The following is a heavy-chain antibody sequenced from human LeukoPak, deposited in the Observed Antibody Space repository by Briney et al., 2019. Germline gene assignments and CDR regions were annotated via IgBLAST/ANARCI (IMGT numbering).Heavy chain of an antibody. J-gene: IGHJ5*02. V-gene: IGHV1-2*06. CDR2: INPNSGGT. CDR3: AREDFDWLSNINWFDP. D-gene: IGHD3-9*01. Sequence: GASVKVSCKASGYTFTGYYMHWVRQAPGQGLEWMGRINPNSGGTNYAQKFQGRVTMTRDTSISTAYMELSRLRSDDTAVYYCAREDFDWLSNINWFDPWGQGTLVTVSS. CDR1: GYTFTGYY.